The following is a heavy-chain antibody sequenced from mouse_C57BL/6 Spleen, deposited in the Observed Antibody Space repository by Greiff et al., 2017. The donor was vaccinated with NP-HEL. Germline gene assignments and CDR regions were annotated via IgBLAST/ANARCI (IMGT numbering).Heavy chain of an antibody. V-gene: IGHV5-16*01. CDR1: GFTFSDYY. J-gene: IGHJ4*01. Sequence: DVMLVESEGGLVQPGSSMKLSCTASGFTFSDYYMAWVRQVPEKGLEWVANINYDGSSTYYLDSLKSRFIISRDNAKNILYLQMSSLKSEDTATYYCARGDLYYSNFPYAMDYWGQGTSVTVSS. CDR2: INYDGSST. CDR3: ARGDLYYSNFPYAMDY. D-gene: IGHD2-5*01.